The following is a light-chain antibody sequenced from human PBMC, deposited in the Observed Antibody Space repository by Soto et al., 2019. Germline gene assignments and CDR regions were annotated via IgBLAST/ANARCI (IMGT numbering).Light chain of an antibody. V-gene: IGKV3-11*01. CDR1: QSVSSY. J-gene: IGKJ1*01. Sequence: EIVLTQSPATLSLSPGERATLSRRASQSVSSYLAWYQQKPGQAPRLLIYDASNRATGIPARFSGSGSGTDFTLTISSLEPEDFAVYYCQQRSIWPQTFGQGTKVEIK. CDR3: QQRSIWPQT. CDR2: DAS.